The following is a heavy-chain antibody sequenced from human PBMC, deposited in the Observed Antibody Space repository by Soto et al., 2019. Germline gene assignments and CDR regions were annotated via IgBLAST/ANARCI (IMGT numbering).Heavy chain of an antibody. V-gene: IGHV4-4*07. CDR3: ARTVGAAYYFDF. J-gene: IGHJ4*02. D-gene: IGHD1-26*01. CDR2: IYTSGST. CDR1: GDSMTKYD. Sequence: QVQLQESGPGLVKPSETLSLTFTVSGDSMTKYDWRWIRQPAGKGLEWSGRIYTSGSTNYNPSLKSRGSMSIDTSNNHFSLNLKSVTAADTAVYYCARTVGAAYYFDFWGQGALVTVSS.